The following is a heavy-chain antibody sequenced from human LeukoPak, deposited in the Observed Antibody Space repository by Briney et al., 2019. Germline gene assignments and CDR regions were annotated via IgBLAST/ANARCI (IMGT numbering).Heavy chain of an antibody. V-gene: IGHV3-74*01. D-gene: IGHD3-16*01. Sequence: PWGSLTLSCAASGFTFKSFWMHWVRQDPGKGLVWVSRITSDGRNTDYAASVKGRFTISRDNAKNTLYLQMNSLRAEHTAVYYCVRDLGGFWGQGTLVTVSS. CDR3: VRDLGGF. J-gene: IGHJ4*02. CDR1: GFTFKSFW. CDR2: ITSDGRNT.